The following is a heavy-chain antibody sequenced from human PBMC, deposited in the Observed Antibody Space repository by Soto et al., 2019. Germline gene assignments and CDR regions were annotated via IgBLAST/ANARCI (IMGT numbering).Heavy chain of an antibody. CDR2: IDPSDSYT. Sequence: GESLKISCQGSGYSFTSYWTTWVRQMPGKGLEWMGRIDPSDSYTNYSPSFQGHVTFSVDKSFSTAYLQWSSLKASDTAMYYCARLPYSSGWYQLDFWGQGTLVTVSS. D-gene: IGHD6-13*01. CDR3: ARLPYSSGWYQLDF. J-gene: IGHJ4*02. V-gene: IGHV5-10-1*01. CDR1: GYSFTSYW.